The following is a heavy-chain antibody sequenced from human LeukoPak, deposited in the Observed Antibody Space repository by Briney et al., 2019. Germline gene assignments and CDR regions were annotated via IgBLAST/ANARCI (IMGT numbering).Heavy chain of an antibody. CDR2: IYYSGST. D-gene: IGHD3-9*01. J-gene: IGHJ4*02. CDR1: GGSISSSSYY. CDR3: ARGVGNILTGYSLDY. Sequence: PSETLSLTYTVSGGSISSSSYYSGWIRQPPGKGLEWIGRIYYSGSTYYNPSLKSRVTISVDTSKNQFSLKLSSVTAADTAVYYCARGVGNILTGYSLDYWGQGTLVTVSS. V-gene: IGHV4-39*01.